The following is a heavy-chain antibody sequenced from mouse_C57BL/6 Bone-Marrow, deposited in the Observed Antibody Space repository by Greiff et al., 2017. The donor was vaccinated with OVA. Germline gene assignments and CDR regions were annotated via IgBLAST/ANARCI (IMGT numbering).Heavy chain of an antibody. Sequence: VKLVESGAELARPGASVKLSCKASGYTFTSYGISWVKQRTGQGLEWIGEIYPRSGNTYYNEKFKGKATLTADKSSSTAYMERRSLTSEDSAVYFCARGARQLRLWFAYWGQGTLVTVSA. CDR3: ARGARQLRLWFAY. V-gene: IGHV1-81*01. CDR2: IYPRSGNT. CDR1: GYTFTSYG. J-gene: IGHJ3*01. D-gene: IGHD3-2*02.